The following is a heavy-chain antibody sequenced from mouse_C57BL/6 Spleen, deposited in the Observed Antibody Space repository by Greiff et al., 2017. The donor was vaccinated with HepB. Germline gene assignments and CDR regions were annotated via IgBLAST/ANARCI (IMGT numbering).Heavy chain of an antibody. CDR3: ASLIYYGNYDAMDY. J-gene: IGHJ4*01. V-gene: IGHV5-9*01. CDR1: GFTFSSYT. CDR2: ISGGGGNT. D-gene: IGHD2-1*01. Sequence: EVKVVESGGGLVKPGGSLKLSCAASGFTFSSYTMSWVRQTPEKRLEWVATISGGGGNTYYPDSVKGRFTISRDNAKNTLYLQMSSLRSEDTALYYCASLIYYGNYDAMDYWGQGTSVTVSS.